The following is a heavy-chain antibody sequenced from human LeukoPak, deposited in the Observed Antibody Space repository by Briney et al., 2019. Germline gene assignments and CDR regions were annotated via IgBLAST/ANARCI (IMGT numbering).Heavy chain of an antibody. CDR2: INQDGRTK. J-gene: IGHJ3*02. V-gene: IGHV3-7*01. D-gene: IGHD3-10*01. CDR3: ARGDYYDSGTSFIDAFDI. CDR1: GFTFSSYW. Sequence: QPGGSLRLSCAASGFTFSSYWMSWVRQAPGKGLEWVANINQDGRTKYYVYSVKGRFTISKDNAKKLLYLLMNSLRAEDTAVYYCARGDYYDSGTSFIDAFDIWGQGTKVTVSS.